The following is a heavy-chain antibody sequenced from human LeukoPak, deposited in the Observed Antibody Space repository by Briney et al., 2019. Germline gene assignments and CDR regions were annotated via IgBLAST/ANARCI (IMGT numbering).Heavy chain of an antibody. D-gene: IGHD1-26*01. CDR3: ARDMSRSYSFDY. CDR1: GFTFSSYG. Sequence: PGGSLRLSCAASGFTFSSYGMHWVRQAPGKGLEWVAVISYDGSNKYYADSVKGRFTISRDNSKNTPYLQMNSLRAEDTAVYYCARDMSRSYSFDYWGQGTLVTVSS. CDR2: ISYDGSNK. V-gene: IGHV3-30*03. J-gene: IGHJ4*02.